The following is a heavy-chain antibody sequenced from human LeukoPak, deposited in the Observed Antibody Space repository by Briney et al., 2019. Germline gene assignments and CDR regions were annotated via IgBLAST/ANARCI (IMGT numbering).Heavy chain of an antibody. CDR3: ARYSYGGYYFDY. V-gene: IGHV4-59*08. J-gene: IGHJ4*02. Sequence: SETLSLTCSVSGGSISNYFWTWIRQPPGKGLEWIGYIYSSGSTYYNPSLKSRVTISVDTSKNRFSLKLSTVTAADTAVYYCARYSYGGYYFDYWGQGTLVTVSS. CDR2: IYSSGST. D-gene: IGHD5-18*01. CDR1: GGSISNYF.